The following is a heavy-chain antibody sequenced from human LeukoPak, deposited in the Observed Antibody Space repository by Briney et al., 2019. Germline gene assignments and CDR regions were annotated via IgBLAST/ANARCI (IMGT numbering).Heavy chain of an antibody. Sequence: GGSLRLSCAVSGFSVSGYWMTWVRQAPGKGLEWVANIKQDGSEENYVDSVKGRFTISRDNAENSLFLQMNSLRVEDTAVYYCTREWQGGIAAAGTRIEGDYWGQGTLVAVSS. V-gene: IGHV3-7*01. J-gene: IGHJ4*02. CDR2: IKQDGSEE. CDR3: TREWQGGIAAAGTRIEGDY. CDR1: GFSVSGYW. D-gene: IGHD6-13*01.